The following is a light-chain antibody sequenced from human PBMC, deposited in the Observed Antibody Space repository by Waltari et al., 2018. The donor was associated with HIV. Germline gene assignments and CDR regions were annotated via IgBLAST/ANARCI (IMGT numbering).Light chain of an antibody. CDR2: SNN. CDR3: AARDDSLNVWV. Sequence: QSFLTQPPSASGTPGRRVVISCSGNTSKVGSTPVTWYRQVPGTAPKLLMFSNNQRPSGVTDRFSGSKSGTSASLAIKGLQSEDEADYYCAARDDSLNVWVFGGGTKLTVL. J-gene: IGLJ3*02. V-gene: IGLV1-44*01. CDR1: TSKVGSTP.